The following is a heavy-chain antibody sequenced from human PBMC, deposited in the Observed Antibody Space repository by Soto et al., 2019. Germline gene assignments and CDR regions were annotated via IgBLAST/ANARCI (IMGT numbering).Heavy chain of an antibody. CDR1: GFTFSSYG. CDR3: AKGLYYGSGSQIDY. Sequence: QVQLLESGGGVVQPGRSLRLSCAASGFTFSSYGMHWVRQAPGKGLEWVAVISYDGSNKYYADSVKGRFTISRDNSKNTLYLQMNSLRAEDTAVYYCAKGLYYGSGSQIDYWGQGTLVTVSS. CDR2: ISYDGSNK. D-gene: IGHD3-10*01. J-gene: IGHJ4*02. V-gene: IGHV3-30*18.